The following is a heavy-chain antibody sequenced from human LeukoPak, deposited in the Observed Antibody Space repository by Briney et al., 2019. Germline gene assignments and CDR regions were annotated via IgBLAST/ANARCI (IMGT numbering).Heavy chain of an antibody. V-gene: IGHV3-9*01. J-gene: IGHJ3*01. D-gene: IGHD1-26*01. CDR3: IKDMGFDLLKDAFDV. CDR1: GFSLDDYA. Sequence: GGSLRLSCAASGFSLDDYAMHWVRQAPGQGLEWASSISWDGRNMAYAASVKGRFTISRDNAQNSLYLQMYSLKIEDTAFYYCIKDMGFDLLKDAFDVWGQGMLVTVSS. CDR2: ISWDGRNM.